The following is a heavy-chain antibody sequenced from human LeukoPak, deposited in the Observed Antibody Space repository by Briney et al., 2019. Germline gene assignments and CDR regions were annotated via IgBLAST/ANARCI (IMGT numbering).Heavy chain of an antibody. CDR3: AKSWSSLSPHSCDY. J-gene: IGHJ4*02. Sequence: GGSLRLSCAASGFTFSSYGMHWVRQPPGKGLEWVAFKQYDGSNNYYADSVKGRFTISRDNSKNEMYLQMNSLRAEDTAVYYCAKSWSSLSPHSCDYWGEGTLVTVS. V-gene: IGHV3-30*02. CDR2: KQYDGSNN. CDR1: GFTFSSYG. D-gene: IGHD1-26*01.